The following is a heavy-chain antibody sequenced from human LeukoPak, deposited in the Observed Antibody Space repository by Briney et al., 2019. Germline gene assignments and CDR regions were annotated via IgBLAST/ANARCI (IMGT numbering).Heavy chain of an antibody. CDR3: IRDGDILTGYFGY. V-gene: IGHV3-49*03. Sequence: GGSLRLSCTASGFTFGDYAMSWFRQAPGKGLEWVGFIRSKAYGGTTEYAASVKGRFTISRDDSKSIAYLQMNSLKTEDTAVYYCIRDGDILTGYFGYWGQGTLVTVSS. CDR1: GFTFGDYA. D-gene: IGHD3-9*01. CDR2: IRSKAYGGTT. J-gene: IGHJ4*02.